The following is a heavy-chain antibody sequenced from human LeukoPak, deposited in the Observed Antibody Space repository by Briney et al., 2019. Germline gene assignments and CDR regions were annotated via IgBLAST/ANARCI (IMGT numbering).Heavy chain of an antibody. CDR1: GFTFSSYG. V-gene: IGHV3-33*01. J-gene: IGHJ6*02. Sequence: GGSLRLSCAASGFTFSSYGMHWVRQAPGKGLEWVAVIWYDGSNKYYADSVKGRFTISRDNSKNTLYLQMNSLRAEDTAVYYCARDPGYYDSSGWLYGMDVWGQGTTVTVSS. CDR2: IWYDGSNK. D-gene: IGHD3-22*01. CDR3: ARDPGYYDSSGWLYGMDV.